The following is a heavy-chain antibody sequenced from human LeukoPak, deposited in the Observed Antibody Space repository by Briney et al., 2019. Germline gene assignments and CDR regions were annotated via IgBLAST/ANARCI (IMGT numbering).Heavy chain of an antibody. CDR3: SANSDYSFDY. V-gene: IGHV3-15*01. CDR2: IKRKTDGGTT. CDR1: GFTFSNAW. D-gene: IGHD3-16*01. J-gene: IGHJ4*02. Sequence: GGSLRLSCAASGFTFSNAWMSWVRQAPGKGLEWVGRIKRKTDGGTTDYAAPVKGRFTISRDDSTDTLYLQMNSLKTEDTAVYYCSANSDYSFDYWGQGTLVTVST.